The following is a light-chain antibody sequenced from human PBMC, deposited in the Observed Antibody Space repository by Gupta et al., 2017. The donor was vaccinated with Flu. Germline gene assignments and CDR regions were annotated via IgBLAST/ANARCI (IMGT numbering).Light chain of an antibody. J-gene: IGKJ2*03. CDR2: WAS. CDR1: QSLLYSFNNKNY. V-gene: IGKV4-1*01. CDR3: QQYSRTPYS. Sequence: DIVMTQSPDSLAVSLGERVTINCKSSQSLLYSFNNKNYLLWYQQKPRQPPKLLIHWASIRESGVPDRFSGSGVGTDFTLTISSLQAEDVAVYYCQQYSRTPYSFGQGTKLENK.